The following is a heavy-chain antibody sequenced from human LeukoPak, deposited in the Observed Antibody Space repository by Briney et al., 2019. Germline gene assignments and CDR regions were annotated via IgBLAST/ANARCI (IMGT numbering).Heavy chain of an antibody. Sequence: GGSLRLSCAASGFTFSSYGMHWVRQAPGKGLEWVAVIWYDGSNKYYADSVKGRFTISRDNSKNTLYLQMNSLRVEDTAVYYCARVSGSYSVGYFDYWGQGTLVTVSS. CDR3: ARVSGSYSVGYFDY. CDR1: GFTFSSYG. D-gene: IGHD1-26*01. CDR2: IWYDGSNK. J-gene: IGHJ4*02. V-gene: IGHV3-33*01.